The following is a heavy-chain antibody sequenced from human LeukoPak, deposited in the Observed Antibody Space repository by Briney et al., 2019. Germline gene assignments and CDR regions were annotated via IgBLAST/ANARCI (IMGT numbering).Heavy chain of an antibody. Sequence: PSETLSLACAVYGGSFSGYYWSWIRQPPGKGLEWVGEINHSGSTNYNPSLKSRVTISVDTSKNQFSLKLSSVTAADTAVYYCARGLNFPNWFDPWGPGTLVTVSS. CDR1: GGSFSGYY. V-gene: IGHV4-34*01. D-gene: IGHD1-7*01. CDR3: ARGLNFPNWFDP. J-gene: IGHJ5*02. CDR2: INHSGST.